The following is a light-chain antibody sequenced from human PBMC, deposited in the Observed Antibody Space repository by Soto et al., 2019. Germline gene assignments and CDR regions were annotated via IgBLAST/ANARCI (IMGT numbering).Light chain of an antibody. CDR2: AAS. J-gene: IGKJ5*01. Sequence: DIQMTQSPSSLSASAGDRVTITCRASQGIRSDLAWYQQTPGKAPKRLIYAASSLQSGVPSRFSGSGSGTEFTLTISSLQPEDFATYYCLQHNNYPPITFGQGTRLEIK. CDR3: LQHNNYPPIT. CDR1: QGIRSD. V-gene: IGKV1-17*01.